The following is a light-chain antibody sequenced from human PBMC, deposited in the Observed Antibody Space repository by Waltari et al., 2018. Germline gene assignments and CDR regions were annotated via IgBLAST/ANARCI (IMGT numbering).Light chain of an antibody. Sequence: DIVVTQSPLSLPVTPGEPASISCRPSPSLLHRKGNHYVGWYLQQAGQSPQLLIYVGSNRAAGVPDRFSGSGSGTDFTLRISRVEAEDVGVYYCMQSLQTLWTFGQGTKVEIK. CDR2: VGS. CDR3: MQSLQTLWT. CDR1: PSLLHRKGNHY. J-gene: IGKJ1*01. V-gene: IGKV2-28*01.